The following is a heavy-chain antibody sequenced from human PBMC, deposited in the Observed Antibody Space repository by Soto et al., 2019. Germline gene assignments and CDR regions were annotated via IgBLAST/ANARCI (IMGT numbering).Heavy chain of an antibody. V-gene: IGHV3-23*01. D-gene: IGHD3-10*02. Sequence: EVQLLASGGGLVQPGGSLRLSCAASGFSFSTYAMTWVRQAPGKGLAWVSTISGSGGNTFYADSMKGRFTISRDNSKRMAYLQMNILAAEDTAVYYCAKALFTSVFDVLSLFDLWGQGTLVTVSS. CDR3: AKALFTSVFDVLSLFDL. CDR1: GFSFSTYA. CDR2: ISGSGGNT. J-gene: IGHJ4*02.